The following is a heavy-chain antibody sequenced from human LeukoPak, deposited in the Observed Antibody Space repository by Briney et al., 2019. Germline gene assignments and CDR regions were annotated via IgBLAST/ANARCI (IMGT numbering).Heavy chain of an antibody. CDR2: IKQDGSEK. V-gene: IGHV3-7*01. Sequence: GGSLRLSCAASGFTFSSYWLSWVRQAPGKGLEWVANIKQDGSEKYYVDSVKGRFTISRDNAKNSLYLQMNSLRAEDTAVYYCARAPASYYDSSGPGYWGQGTLVTVSS. D-gene: IGHD3-22*01. J-gene: IGHJ4*02. CDR1: GFTFSSYW. CDR3: ARAPASYYDSSGPGY.